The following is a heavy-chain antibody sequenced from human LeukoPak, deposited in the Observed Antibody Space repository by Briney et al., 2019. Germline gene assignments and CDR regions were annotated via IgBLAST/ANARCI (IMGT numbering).Heavy chain of an antibody. Sequence: ASVKVSCKASGSTFTDYYMHWVRQAPGQGLEWMGWINPNSGGTNYAQKFQDRVSMTRDTSISTAYMHLSRLRSADTAVYYCARSPHILTGENFDYWGQGTLLTVSS. CDR2: INPNSGGT. CDR3: ARSPHILTGENFDY. J-gene: IGHJ4*02. V-gene: IGHV1-2*02. D-gene: IGHD3-9*01. CDR1: GSTFTDYY.